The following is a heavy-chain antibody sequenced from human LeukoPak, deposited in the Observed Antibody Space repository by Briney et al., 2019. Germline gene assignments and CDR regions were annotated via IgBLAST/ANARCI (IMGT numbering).Heavy chain of an antibody. V-gene: IGHV3-7*01. CDR1: GFTFSSYS. CDR2: IKQDGSEK. J-gene: IGHJ5*02. Sequence: GGSLRLSCAASGFTFSSYSMNWVRQAPGKGLEWVANIKQDGSEKYYVDSVKGRFTISRDNAKNSLYLQMNSLRAEDTAVYYCARDVRGVIFNWFDPWGQGTLVTVSS. CDR3: ARDVRGVIFNWFDP. D-gene: IGHD3-10*02.